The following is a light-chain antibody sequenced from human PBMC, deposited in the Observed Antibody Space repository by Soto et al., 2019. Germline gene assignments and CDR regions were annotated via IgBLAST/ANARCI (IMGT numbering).Light chain of an antibody. Sequence: QTVVTQPPSVSAAPGQKVTISCSGSTSNIGNNYVSWYQQLPGTVPKLLIYDTNKRPSGIPDRFSGSKSGTSATLGITGLQTGDEADYYCGAWDSSLSAGVFGGGTKLTVL. CDR1: TSNIGNNY. V-gene: IGLV1-51*01. CDR2: DTN. CDR3: GAWDSSLSAGV. J-gene: IGLJ3*02.